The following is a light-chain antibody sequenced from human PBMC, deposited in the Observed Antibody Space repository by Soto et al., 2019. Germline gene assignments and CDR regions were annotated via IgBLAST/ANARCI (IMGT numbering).Light chain of an antibody. CDR1: QNISSY. Sequence: IVCTQSPATLSLSPGKRATLSCRASQNISSYLIWYQQKPGQAPRLLIYDVSNRATGIPARFSGSGSGTDFTLTISRLEPEDYAVYYCQQYGHSLWTFGQGTKVDIK. CDR2: DVS. V-gene: IGKV3-11*01. CDR3: QQYGHSLWT. J-gene: IGKJ1*01.